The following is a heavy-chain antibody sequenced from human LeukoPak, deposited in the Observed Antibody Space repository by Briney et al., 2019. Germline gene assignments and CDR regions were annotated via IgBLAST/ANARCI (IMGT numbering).Heavy chain of an antibody. CDR2: ISYDGSNK. V-gene: IGHV3-30*03. J-gene: IGHJ4*02. CDR3: ARDAWGVVPAANPGVY. CDR1: GFTFSSYG. Sequence: GGSLRLSCAASGFTFSSYGMHWVRQAPGKGLEWVAVISYDGSNKYYADSVKGRFTISRDNSKNTLYLQMNSLRAEDTAVYYCARDAWGVVPAANPGVYWGQGTLVTVSS. D-gene: IGHD2-2*01.